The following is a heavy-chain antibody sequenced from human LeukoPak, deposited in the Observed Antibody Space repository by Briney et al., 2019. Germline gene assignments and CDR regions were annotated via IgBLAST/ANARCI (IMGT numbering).Heavy chain of an antibody. CDR1: GGSISSSSYY. CDR2: IHYSGST. V-gene: IGHV4-39*07. J-gene: IGHJ3*02. Sequence: PSETLSLTCTVSGGSISSSSYYWGWIRQPPGEGLEWIGSIHYSGSTYYNPSLKSRVTISVDTSKNQFSLKLSSVTAADTAVYYCARGGPSYYYDSGDAFDIWGQGTMVTVSS. D-gene: IGHD3-22*01. CDR3: ARGGPSYYYDSGDAFDI.